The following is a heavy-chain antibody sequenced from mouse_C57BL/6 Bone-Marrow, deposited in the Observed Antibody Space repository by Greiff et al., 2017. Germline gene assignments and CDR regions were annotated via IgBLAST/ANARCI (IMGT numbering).Heavy chain of an antibody. CDR1: GYTFTSYG. D-gene: IGHD1-1*01. J-gene: IGHJ1*03. V-gene: IGHV1-58*01. CDR2: IYSGNGYT. CDR3: SRYSSKGYFDV. Sequence: VQLQQSGAELVRPGSSVKMSCKTSGYTFTSYGINWVKQRPGQGLEWIGYIYSGNGYTEYNEKFKGKATLTSDTSSSTAYMQHSSLTSEDSAIYFCSRYSSKGYFDVWGTGTTVTVSS.